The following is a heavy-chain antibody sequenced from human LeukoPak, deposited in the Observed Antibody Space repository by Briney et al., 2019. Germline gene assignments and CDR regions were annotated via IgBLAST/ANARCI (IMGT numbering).Heavy chain of an antibody. Sequence: PGGSLRLSCAASGFTFSNYAMSWVRQVPGKGLEWVSSITGSGLNTYYADSVKGRFTISRDNSKNTLYLQMNSLRAEDTAVYYCASPYRGVWGQGTMVTVSS. D-gene: IGHD1-26*01. CDR1: GFTFSNYA. V-gene: IGHV3-23*01. CDR2: ITGSGLNT. J-gene: IGHJ3*01. CDR3: ASPYRGV.